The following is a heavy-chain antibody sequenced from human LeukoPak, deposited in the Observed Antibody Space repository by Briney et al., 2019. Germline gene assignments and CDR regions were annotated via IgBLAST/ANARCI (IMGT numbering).Heavy chain of an antibody. CDR3: ARGVERCSSTSCYGWFDP. CDR2: IYTSGST. V-gene: IGHV4-4*07. CDR1: GGSISSYY. J-gene: IGHJ5*02. Sequence: SETLSLTCTVSGGSISSYYWSWIRQPAGKGLEWIGRIYTSGSTNYNPSLKSRVTMSVDTSKNQFSLKLSSVTAADTAVYYCARGVERCSSTSCYGWFDPWVQGTLVTVSS. D-gene: IGHD2-2*01.